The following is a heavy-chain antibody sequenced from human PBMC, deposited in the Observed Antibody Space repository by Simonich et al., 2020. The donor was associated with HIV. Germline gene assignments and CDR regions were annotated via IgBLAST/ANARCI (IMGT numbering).Heavy chain of an antibody. CDR3: ARLTAGGLGEYFQH. D-gene: IGHD6-13*01. CDR2: INHSGTT. Sequence: QVQLQQWGAGLLTPSETLSLTFAVYGGSFRGYYWCWIRQPPGKGLEWIGEINHSGTTNYNPSLKSRVTISVDTSKNQFSLKLSSVTAADTAGYYCARLTAGGLGEYFQHWGQGTLVTVSS. CDR1: GGSFRGYY. V-gene: IGHV4-34*01. J-gene: IGHJ1*01.